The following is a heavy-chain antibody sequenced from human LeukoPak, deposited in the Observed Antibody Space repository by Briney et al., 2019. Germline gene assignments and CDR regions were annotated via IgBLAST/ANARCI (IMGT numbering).Heavy chain of an antibody. V-gene: IGHV3-30-3*01. CDR2: ISYDGSNE. CDR1: GFTFSSYT. J-gene: IGHJ4*02. CDR3: ARGWRYSYHY. D-gene: IGHD5-18*01. Sequence: GRSLRLSCAASGFTFSSYTMHWVRQAPGKGLEWVALISYDGSNEYYADSVKGRFTISRDNSKNTLYLQMNSLTTEDTAVYYCARGWRYSYHYWGQGTLVTVSS.